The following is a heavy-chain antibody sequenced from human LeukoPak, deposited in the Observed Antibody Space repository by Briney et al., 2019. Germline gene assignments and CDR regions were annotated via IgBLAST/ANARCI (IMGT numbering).Heavy chain of an antibody. D-gene: IGHD3-22*01. CDR3: ARDSLSDDSSGYYGF. V-gene: IGHV1-2*02. CDR2: INPKTLGT. J-gene: IGHJ4*02. Sequence: ASVKVSCKASGYTFTGYYIHWVRQAPGHGLEWMGWINPKTLGTNYAQKFRGRVTMTRDTSISTVYMELSSLRSDDTAVYYCARDSLSDDSSGYYGFWGQGALVTVST. CDR1: GYTFTGYY.